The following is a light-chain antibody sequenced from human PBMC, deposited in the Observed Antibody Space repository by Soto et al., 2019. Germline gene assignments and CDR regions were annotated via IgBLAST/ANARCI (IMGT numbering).Light chain of an antibody. CDR2: AAS. CDR3: QQTYRPSYT. Sequence: DIQMTQSPSSLSASLGDRVTITCRASQSINRFLNWYQHQPGKAPKVLIYAASNLQSGVPSRFNGNGSGTDFTLTISSLQPEYFATYFCQQTYRPSYTFAQGTRLEIK. J-gene: IGKJ2*01. V-gene: IGKV1-39*01. CDR1: QSINRF.